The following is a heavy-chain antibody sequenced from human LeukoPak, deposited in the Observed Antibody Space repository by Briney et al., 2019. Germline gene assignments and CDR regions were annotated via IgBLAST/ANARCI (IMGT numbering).Heavy chain of an antibody. CDR1: GGCISSYY. J-gene: IGHJ4*02. CDR3: ASNYYGSGSLDY. V-gene: IGHV4-59*08. Sequence: SETLSLTCTVSGGCISSYYWSWIRQPPGKGLEWIGYIYYSGSTNYNPSLKSRVTISVDTSKNQFSLKVSSVTAADTAVYYCASNYYGSGSLDYWGQGNLVTVSS. D-gene: IGHD3-10*01. CDR2: IYYSGST.